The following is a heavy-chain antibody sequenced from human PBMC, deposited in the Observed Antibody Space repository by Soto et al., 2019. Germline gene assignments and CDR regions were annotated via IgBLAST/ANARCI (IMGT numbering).Heavy chain of an antibody. CDR1: GGSISSSSYY. CDR2: IYYSGST. D-gene: IGHD3-3*01. Sequence: SETLSLSCHVSGGSISSSSYYWGWIRQPPGKGLEWIGSIYYSGSTYYNPSLKSRVTISVDTSKNQFSLKLSSVTAADTAVYYCARRSYWSGYSSGWFDPWGQGTLVTVSS. CDR3: ARRSYWSGYSSGWFDP. J-gene: IGHJ5*02. V-gene: IGHV4-39*01.